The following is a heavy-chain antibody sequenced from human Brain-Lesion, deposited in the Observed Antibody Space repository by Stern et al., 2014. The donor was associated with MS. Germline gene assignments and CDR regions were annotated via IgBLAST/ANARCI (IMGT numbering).Heavy chain of an antibody. CDR1: GYIFTGYH. J-gene: IGHJ6*02. D-gene: IGHD3-3*01. CDR3: ARDQRGITIFGVVTDYYYLGMDV. Sequence: VQLVESGAELKKPGASAKVSCKTSGYIFTGYHIHCERQAPGAGLAWVAWTPPTTGSTTYAQKVQGRVTMSRDTSISTAYVELSSLTSDDTAVYYCARDQRGITIFGVVTDYYYLGMDVWGQGTTVTVSS. V-gene: IGHV1-2*02. CDR2: TPPTTGST.